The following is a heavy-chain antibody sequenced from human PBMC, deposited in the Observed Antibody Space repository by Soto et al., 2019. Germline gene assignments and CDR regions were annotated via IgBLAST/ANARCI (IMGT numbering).Heavy chain of an antibody. D-gene: IGHD2-15*01. J-gene: IGHJ6*03. CDR3: ARAGCSGGSCTENYYMDV. V-gene: IGHV1-46*03. CDR1: GFTFTSYY. CDR2: INPSGGST. Sequence: ASVKVSCKASGFTFTSYYMHWVRQAPGQGLEWTGIINPSGGSTSYAQKFQGRVTMTRDTSTSTVYMELSSLRSEDTAVYYCARAGCSGGSCTENYYMDVWGKGTTVTVSS.